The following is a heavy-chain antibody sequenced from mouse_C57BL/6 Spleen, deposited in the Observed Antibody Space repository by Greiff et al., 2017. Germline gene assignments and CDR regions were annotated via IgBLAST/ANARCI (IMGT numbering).Heavy chain of an antibody. CDR3: ASAFYDGYYVLYDMDY. D-gene: IGHD2-3*01. V-gene: IGHV1-4*01. J-gene: IGHJ4*01. CDR1: GYTFTSYT. Sequence: QVQLQQSGAELARPGASVKMSCKASGYTFTSYTMHWVKQRPGQGLEWIGYINPSSGYTKYNQKFKDKATLTADKSSSTAYMQLSSLTSENSAVYYCASAFYDGYYVLYDMDYWGQGTSVTVSS. CDR2: INPSSGYT.